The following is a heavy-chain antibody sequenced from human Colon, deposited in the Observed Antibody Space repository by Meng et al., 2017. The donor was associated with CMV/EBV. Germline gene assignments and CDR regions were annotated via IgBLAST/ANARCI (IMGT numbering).Heavy chain of an antibody. CDR1: GFSFSKSG. D-gene: IGHD3-3*01. Sequence: QVQLVESGGGVVQPGGSLTLSCGASGFSFSKSGIHWLRQAPGKGLEWVSFIDTTNHYYADSVKGRFTISRDDSKRMVYLQMNNLKTEDTAMYFCSNGLLGVQGHWGQGTLVTVSS. J-gene: IGHJ4*02. V-gene: IGHV3-30*02. CDR2: IDTTNH. CDR3: SNGLLGVQGH.